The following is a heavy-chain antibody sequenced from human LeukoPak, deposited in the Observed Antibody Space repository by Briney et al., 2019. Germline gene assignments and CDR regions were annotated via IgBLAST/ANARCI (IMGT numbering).Heavy chain of an antibody. J-gene: IGHJ4*02. Sequence: SETLSLTCAVYGGSFSGYCWSWIRQPPGKGLEWIGEINHSGSTNYNPSLKSRVTISVDTSKNQFSLKLSSVTAADTAVYYCARGGIAVAGMGFDYWGQGTLVTVSS. CDR2: INHSGST. D-gene: IGHD6-19*01. CDR3: ARGGIAVAGMGFDY. V-gene: IGHV4-34*01. CDR1: GGSFSGYC.